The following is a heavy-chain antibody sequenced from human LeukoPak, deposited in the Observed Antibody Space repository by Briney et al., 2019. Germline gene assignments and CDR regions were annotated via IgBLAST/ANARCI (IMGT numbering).Heavy chain of an antibody. V-gene: IGHV6-1*01. CDR1: GDSFSSKSDA. CDR2: TYYRSKWSY. Sequence: SQTLSLTCAISGDSFSSKSDAWNWIRQSPSRGLEWLGRTYYRSKWSYDYAVSMKSRITINPDTSKNQFSRQLNSVTPEDTAVYYCARDPRISLAVYFDYWGEGTLVTV. CDR3: ARDPRISLAVYFDY. D-gene: IGHD6-19*01. J-gene: IGHJ4*02.